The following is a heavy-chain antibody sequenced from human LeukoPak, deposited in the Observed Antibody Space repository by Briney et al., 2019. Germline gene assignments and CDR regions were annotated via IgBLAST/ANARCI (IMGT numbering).Heavy chain of an antibody. D-gene: IGHD1-26*01. CDR1: GFTFSSHW. CDR2: INSDGSST. CDR3: AKDFHAWELLQFPGAFDI. Sequence: PGGSLRLSCAASGFTFSSHWMHWVRQAPGKGLVWVSRINSDGSSTSYADSVKGRFTISRDNAKNTLYLQMNSLRAEDTAVYYCAKDFHAWELLQFPGAFDIWGQGTMVTVSS. J-gene: IGHJ3*02. V-gene: IGHV3-74*01.